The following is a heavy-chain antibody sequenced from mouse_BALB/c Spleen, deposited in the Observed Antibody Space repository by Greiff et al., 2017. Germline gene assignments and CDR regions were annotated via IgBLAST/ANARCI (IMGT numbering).Heavy chain of an antibody. Sequence: EVHLVESGGGLVQPGGSMKLSCVASGFTFSNYWMNWVRQSPEKGLEWVAEIRLKSNNYATHYAESVKGRFTISRDDSKSSVYLQMNNLRAEDTGIYYCTRRRASFLYAMDYWGQGTSVTVSS. CDR3: TRRRASFLYAMDY. V-gene: IGHV6-6*02. D-gene: IGHD6-1*01. CDR2: IRLKSNNYAT. CDR1: GFTFSNYW. J-gene: IGHJ4*01.